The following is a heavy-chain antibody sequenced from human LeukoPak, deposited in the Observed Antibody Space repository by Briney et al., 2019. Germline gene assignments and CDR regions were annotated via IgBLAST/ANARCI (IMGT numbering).Heavy chain of an antibody. CDR3: AKVMMGYYDSSGYVDAFDI. Sequence: GGSLRLSCAASGFTFSSYGMHWVRQAPGKGLEWVSYIRYDGINEYYADSVRGRFTISRDISKKTLYLQMNSLRAEDTAVYYCAKVMMGYYDSSGYVDAFDIWGQGTMVTVSS. CDR1: GFTFSSYG. J-gene: IGHJ3*02. D-gene: IGHD3-22*01. V-gene: IGHV3-30*02. CDR2: IRYDGINE.